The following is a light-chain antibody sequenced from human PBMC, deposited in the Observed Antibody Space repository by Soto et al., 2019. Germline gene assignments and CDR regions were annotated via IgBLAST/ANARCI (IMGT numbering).Light chain of an antibody. J-gene: IGKJ5*01. CDR1: QSVSSY. Sequence: EIVLTQSPATLSLSAGERATLSSRASQSVSSYLGWFQQKPGQAPRLLIYDASNRATGIPARFSGSGSETDFTLTISSLQPDDSAVYYCQQRASLVTFGQGTRLEIK. CDR3: QQRASLVT. CDR2: DAS. V-gene: IGKV3-11*01.